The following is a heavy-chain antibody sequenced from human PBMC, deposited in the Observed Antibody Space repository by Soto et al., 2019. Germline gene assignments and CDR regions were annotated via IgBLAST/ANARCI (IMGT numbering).Heavy chain of an antibody. CDR2: IYYSGST. CDR1: GGSVSSGSYY. J-gene: IGHJ6*02. D-gene: IGHD1-26*01. V-gene: IGHV4-61*01. CDR3: ARDFSGSYYEYYYGMDV. Sequence: SETLSLTCTVSGGSVSSGSYYWSWIRQPPGKGLEWIGYIYYSGSTNYNPSLKSRVTISVDTSKNQFSLKLSSVTAADTAVYYCARDFSGSYYEYYYGMDVWGPGATVTVSS.